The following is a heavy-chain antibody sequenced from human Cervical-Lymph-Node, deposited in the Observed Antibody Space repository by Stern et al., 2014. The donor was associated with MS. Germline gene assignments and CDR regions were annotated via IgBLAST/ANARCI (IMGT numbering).Heavy chain of an antibody. CDR3: ARSLRGYSYAKDY. CDR2: IYYSGST. Sequence: QLQLQESGPGLVKPSETLSLTCTVSGGSISSSSYYWGWIRQPPGKGLEXIGSIYYSGSTYYNPSLKSRVTISVDTSKNQFSLKLSSVTAADTAVYYCARSLRGYSYAKDYWGQGTLVTVSS. V-gene: IGHV4-39*01. CDR1: GGSISSSSYY. D-gene: IGHD5-18*01. J-gene: IGHJ4*02.